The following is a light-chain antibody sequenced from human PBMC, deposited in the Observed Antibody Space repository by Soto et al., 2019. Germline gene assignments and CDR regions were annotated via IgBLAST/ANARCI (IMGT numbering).Light chain of an antibody. CDR3: AQGLATPFT. CDR1: QNLLHSNGYNY. Sequence: EIVLTQSPLSLPFTPEEPASISSRSSQNLLHSNGYNYLNWYLQKPGQSPQLLIYLGSNRASGVPDRFSGSGSGTDFTLTINRVEAEDVGLYFCAQGLATPFTFGGGTKVEIK. CDR2: LGS. V-gene: IGKV2-28*01. J-gene: IGKJ4*01.